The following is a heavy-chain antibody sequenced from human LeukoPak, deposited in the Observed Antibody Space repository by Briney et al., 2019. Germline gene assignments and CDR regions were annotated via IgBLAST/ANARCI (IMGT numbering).Heavy chain of an antibody. J-gene: IGHJ4*02. D-gene: IGHD3-9*01. V-gene: IGHV4-59*01. CDR1: GGSISSYY. CDR2: IYYSGST. CDR3: ARGDILTGSYYFGY. Sequence: SETLSLTCTVSGGSISSYYWSWIRQPPGKGLEWIGYIYYSGSTNYNPSLKSRVTISVDTSKNQFSLKLSSVPAADTAVYYCARGDILTGSYYFGYWGQGTLVTVSS.